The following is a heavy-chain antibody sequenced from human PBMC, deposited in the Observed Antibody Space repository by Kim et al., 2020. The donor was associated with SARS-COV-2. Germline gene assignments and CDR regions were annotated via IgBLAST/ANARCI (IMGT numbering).Heavy chain of an antibody. V-gene: IGHV3-30-3*01. J-gene: IGHJ4*02. CDR2: ISYDGSNK. CDR3: ARDPRIAAVGTLDY. Sequence: GGSLRLSCSASGFTFSSYAMHWVRQAPGKGLEWVAVISYDGSNKYYADSVKGRFTISRDNSKNTLYLQMNSLRAEDTAVYYCARDPRIAAVGTLDYWGQGTLVTVSS. D-gene: IGHD6-13*01. CDR1: GFTFSSYA.